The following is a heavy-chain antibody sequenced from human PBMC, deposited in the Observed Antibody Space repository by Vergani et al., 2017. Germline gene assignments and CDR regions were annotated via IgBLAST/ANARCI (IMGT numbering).Heavy chain of an antibody. CDR3: VRSRNLCAVGRCYAEAWSY. V-gene: IGHV3-30-3*01. CDR1: GFALNRHA. Sequence: VHLAESGGGFFQPGGSLRLSCVVPGFALNRHAMYWVRQAPGKGLEWVVGISFDGTNEYYPDLVKGRFTISRDIAKNTLYLQVRSLRLEDTGVYHCVRSRNLCAVGRCYAEAWSYWGQGTPVTV. D-gene: IGHD2-2*01. J-gene: IGHJ4*01. CDR2: ISFDGTNE.